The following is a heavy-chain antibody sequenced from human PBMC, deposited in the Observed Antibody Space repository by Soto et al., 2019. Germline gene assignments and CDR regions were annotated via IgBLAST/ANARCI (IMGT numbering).Heavy chain of an antibody. CDR3: ARDLAGEVGMDV. V-gene: IGHV4-31*02. CDR1: GGSISSGGYY. CDR2: IYYSGST. Sequence: PSETLSLTCTVSGGSISSGGYYWSWIRQHPGKGLEWIGYIYYSGSTYYNPSLKSRVTISVDTSKNQFSLKLSSVTAADTAVYYCARDLAGEVGMDVWGQGTTVTVSS. D-gene: IGHD6-13*01. J-gene: IGHJ6*02.